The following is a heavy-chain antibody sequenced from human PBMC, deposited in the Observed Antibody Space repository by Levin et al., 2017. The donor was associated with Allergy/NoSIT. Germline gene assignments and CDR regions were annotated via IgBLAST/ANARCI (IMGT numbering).Heavy chain of an antibody. CDR2: ISPNNGHT. D-gene: IGHD6-19*01. CDR1: GYTFRVYG. Sequence: ASVKVSCKASGYTFRVYGIIWVRQAPGEGLDWLGWISPNNGHTKVSHKVQGRVTMTTDASTTTAYLDIRSLTSDDPAVYYCARDLGTGWYDNAFEIWGQGTLVSVSS. CDR3: ARDLGTGWYDNAFEI. V-gene: IGHV1-18*01. J-gene: IGHJ3*02.